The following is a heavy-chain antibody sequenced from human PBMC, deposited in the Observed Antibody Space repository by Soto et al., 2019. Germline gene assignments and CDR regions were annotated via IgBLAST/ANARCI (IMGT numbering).Heavy chain of an antibody. Sequence: ASVKVSCKASGYTFTGYYMHWVRQAPGQGLEWMGWINPNSGGTNYAQKFQGRVTMTRDTSISTAYMELSRLRSDDTAVYYCARGGGRFLEWLLSAFDYWGQGTLVTSPQ. CDR2: INPNSGGT. D-gene: IGHD3-3*01. CDR1: GYTFTGYY. J-gene: IGHJ4*02. V-gene: IGHV1-2*02. CDR3: ARGGGRFLEWLLSAFDY.